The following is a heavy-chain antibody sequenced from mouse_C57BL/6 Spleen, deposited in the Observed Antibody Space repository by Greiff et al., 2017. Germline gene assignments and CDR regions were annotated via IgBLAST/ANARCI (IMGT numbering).Heavy chain of an antibody. Sequence: VQLQQSGPELVKPGASVKISCKASGYTFTDYYMHWVKQSHGKSLEWIGDINPNNGGTSYNQKFKGKATLTVDKASSTAYMELLSLTSEDSAVYYCAREGTTVVADYWGQGTTLTVSS. J-gene: IGHJ2*01. CDR1: GYTFTDYY. D-gene: IGHD1-1*01. V-gene: IGHV1-26*01. CDR2: INPNNGGT. CDR3: AREGTTVVADY.